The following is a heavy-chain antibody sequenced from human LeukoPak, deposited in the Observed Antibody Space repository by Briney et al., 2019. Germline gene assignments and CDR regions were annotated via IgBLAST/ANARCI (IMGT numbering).Heavy chain of an antibody. CDR3: ARRITIFGVVIYDAFDI. Sequence: SVKVSCKASGGTFSSYGIIWVRQAPRQGLEWIGGIIPIFDTAKYAQKLQGRVTITADESTSTAYMELSSLRSEDTAVYYCARRITIFGVVIYDAFDIWGQGTMVTVSS. CDR2: IIPIFDTA. V-gene: IGHV1-69*01. J-gene: IGHJ3*02. CDR1: GGTFSSYG. D-gene: IGHD3-3*01.